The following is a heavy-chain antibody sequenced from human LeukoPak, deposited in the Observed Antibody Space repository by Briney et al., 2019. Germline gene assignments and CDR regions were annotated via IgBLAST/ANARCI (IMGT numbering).Heavy chain of an antibody. V-gene: IGHV1-2*02. CDR3: ATKVDSGSYSYFDY. CDR2: INPNSGGT. D-gene: IGHD1-26*01. J-gene: IGHJ4*02. Sequence: ASVKVSCKASGYTFTGYYMHWVRQAPGQGLEWMGWINPNSGGTNYAQKFQGRVTMTRDTSTSTAYMELSRLRSDDAAVYYCATKVDSGSYSYFDYWGQGTLVTVSS. CDR1: GYTFTGYY.